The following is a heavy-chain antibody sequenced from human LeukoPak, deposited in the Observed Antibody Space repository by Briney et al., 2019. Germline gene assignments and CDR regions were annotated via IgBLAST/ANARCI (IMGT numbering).Heavy chain of an antibody. CDR3: TTEPVTIFGPGGVDY. J-gene: IGHJ4*02. D-gene: IGHD3-3*01. V-gene: IGHV3-15*01. CDR2: IKSKTDGGTT. Sequence: KSGGSLRLSCAASGFTVSSNYMSWVRQAPGKGLEWVGRIKSKTDGGTTDYAAPVKGRFTISRDDSKNTLYLQMNSLKTEDTAVYYCTTEPVTIFGPGGVDYWGQGTLVTVSS. CDR1: GFTVSSNY.